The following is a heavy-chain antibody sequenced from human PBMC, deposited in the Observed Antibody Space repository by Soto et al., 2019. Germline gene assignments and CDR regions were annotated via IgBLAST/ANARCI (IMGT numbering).Heavy chain of an antibody. CDR2: IYYSGST. CDR3: ARDGEAGLELRYGMDV. J-gene: IGHJ6*02. V-gene: IGHV4-59*01. Sequence: SETLSLTCTVSGGSISSYYWSCIRQHPGKGLEWIGYIYYSGSTNYNPSLKSRVTISVDTSKNQFSLKLSSVTAADTAVYYCARDGEAGLELRYGMDVWGQGTTVTVSS. CDR1: GGSISSYY. D-gene: IGHD1-7*01.